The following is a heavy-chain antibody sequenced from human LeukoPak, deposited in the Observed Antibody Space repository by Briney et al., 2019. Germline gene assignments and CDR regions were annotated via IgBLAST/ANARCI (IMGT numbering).Heavy chain of an antibody. J-gene: IGHJ4*02. CDR2: ISYDGSNE. V-gene: IGHV3-30-3*01. CDR3: ARVGSRYCSGANCYDGF. D-gene: IGHD2-15*01. Sequence: GGSLRLSCAASGFTFSNYAMHWVRQAPGKGLEWVAVISYDGSNEYYADSVKGRFTISRDNSKNTLYLQMNNLRAEDTAIYYCARVGSRYCSGANCYDGFWGQGTLVSVSS. CDR1: GFTFSNYA.